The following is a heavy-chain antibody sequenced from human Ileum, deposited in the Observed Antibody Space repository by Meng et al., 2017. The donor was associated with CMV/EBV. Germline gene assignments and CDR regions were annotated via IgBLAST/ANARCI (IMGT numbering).Heavy chain of an antibody. D-gene: IGHD3-22*01. CDR1: GYSFSSNG. J-gene: IGHJ4*02. Sequence: KASGYSFSSNGITWVRQAPGQGLEWMGWVSGDNINTNYAQKFQGRVTFTTDTSTSTAYMELRSLKSDDTAVYYCARGEDGSEGFDYWGQGTLVTVSS. CDR2: VSGDNINT. CDR3: ARGEDGSEGFDY. V-gene: IGHV1-18*01.